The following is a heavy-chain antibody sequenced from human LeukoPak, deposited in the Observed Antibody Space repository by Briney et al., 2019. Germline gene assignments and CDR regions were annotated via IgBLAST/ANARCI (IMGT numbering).Heavy chain of an antibody. Sequence: GGSLTLSCAASGFTFSNFGLHWVRQAPAKGLEWVAIIWSDGSNKYYADSVKGRVTISRDNSKNMLYLQMNSLRAEDTAVYYCGRGTDGGEVDYWGQGTLVTVSS. J-gene: IGHJ4*02. CDR2: IWSDGSNK. V-gene: IGHV3-33*01. CDR3: GRGTDGGEVDY. D-gene: IGHD3-10*01. CDR1: GFTFSNFG.